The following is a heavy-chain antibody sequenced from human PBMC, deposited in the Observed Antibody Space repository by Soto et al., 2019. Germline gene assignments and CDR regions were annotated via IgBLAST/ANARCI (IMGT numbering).Heavy chain of an antibody. CDR1: GYTFFTYD. CDR3: ARHHGPTTSENWFDP. D-gene: IGHD5-12*01. CDR2: ISTYSVDT. J-gene: IGHJ5*02. Sequence: QVHLGQSGVEVKTPGASVKVSCQSSGYTFFTYDISWVRQAPGQGLEWMGWISTYSVDTKYAQKFQGRVTMTTDTYTTTAYLELGSLRSDDTAVYYCARHHGPTTSENWFDPWGQGTLGTVTS. V-gene: IGHV1-18*01.